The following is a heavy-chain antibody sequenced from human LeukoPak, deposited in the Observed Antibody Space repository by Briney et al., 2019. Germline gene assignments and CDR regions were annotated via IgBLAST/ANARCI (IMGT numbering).Heavy chain of an antibody. CDR1: GFTFSSYW. D-gene: IGHD4-17*01. V-gene: IGHV3-7*01. Sequence: GGSLRLSCAASGFTFSSYWMGWVRQAPGKGLEWVANIKQDGSEKYYVDSVKGRFTISRDNAKNSLYLQMNSLRAEDTAVYYCARSVYGDYANYYYYYMDVWGKGTTVTISS. CDR2: IKQDGSEK. J-gene: IGHJ6*03. CDR3: ARSVYGDYANYYYYYMDV.